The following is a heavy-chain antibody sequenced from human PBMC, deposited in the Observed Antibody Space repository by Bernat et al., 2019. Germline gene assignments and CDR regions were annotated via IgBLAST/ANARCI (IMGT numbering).Heavy chain of an antibody. D-gene: IGHD6-19*01. V-gene: IGHV1-2*02. CDR3: ARDGLYAFDI. CDR1: GYTFTGYY. CDR2: INPNSGDT. J-gene: IGHJ3*02. Sequence: QVQLVQSGAEVKKPGASVKVSCKASGYTFTGYYMNWVRQAPGQGLEWMGWINPNSGDTKYAQKLQGRVTMTTDTSTSTAYMELRSLRSDDTAVYYCARDGLYAFDIWGQGTMVTVSS.